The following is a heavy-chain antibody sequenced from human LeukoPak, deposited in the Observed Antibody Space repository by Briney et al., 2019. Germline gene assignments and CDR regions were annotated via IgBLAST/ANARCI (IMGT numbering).Heavy chain of an antibody. V-gene: IGHV4-34*01. D-gene: IGHD5-18*01. J-gene: IGHJ4*02. CDR1: GGSFSGYY. CDR3: ASGYSYGRDY. Sequence: SETLSLTCAVYGGSFSGYYWSWIRQPPGKGLEWIGEINHSGSTNYNPSLKSRVTISVDTSKNQSSLKLSSVTAADTAVYYCASGYSYGRDYWGQGTLVTVSS. CDR2: INHSGST.